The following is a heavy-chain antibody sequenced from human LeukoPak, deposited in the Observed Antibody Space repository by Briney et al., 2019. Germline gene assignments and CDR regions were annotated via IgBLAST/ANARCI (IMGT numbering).Heavy chain of an antibody. D-gene: IGHD6-19*01. V-gene: IGHV4-38-2*01. J-gene: IGHJ5*02. CDR3: ARQLGSGWYNWFDP. CDR2: IYHSGST. Sequence: SETLSLTCAVSGYSISSGYYWGWIRPPPGKGLEWIGRIYHSGSTYYNPSLKSRVTISVDTSKNQFSLKLSSVTAADTAVYYCARQLGSGWYNWFDPWGRGTLVTVSS. CDR1: GYSISSGYY.